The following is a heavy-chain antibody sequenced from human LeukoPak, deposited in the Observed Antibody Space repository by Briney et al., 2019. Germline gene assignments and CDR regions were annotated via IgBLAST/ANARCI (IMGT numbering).Heavy chain of an antibody. CDR3: AKDMLGYSYGWNAFDI. D-gene: IGHD5-18*01. J-gene: IGHJ3*02. CDR1: GFTFDDYA. CDR2: ISWNSGSI. V-gene: IGHV3-9*01. Sequence: GRSLRLSCAASGFTFDDYAMHWVRQAPGKGLEWVSGISWNSGSIGYADSVKGRFTISRDNAKNSLYLQMNSLRAEDTALYYCAKDMLGYSYGWNAFDIWGQGTVVTVSS.